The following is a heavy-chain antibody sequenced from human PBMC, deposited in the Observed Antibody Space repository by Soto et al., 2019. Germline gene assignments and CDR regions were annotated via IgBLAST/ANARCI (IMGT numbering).Heavy chain of an antibody. CDR1: GYSLTTFW. Sequence: GESLKISFKGSGYSLTTFWIGWVRQMPGKGLEWMAIIYPGDSDNRYSLAFQGQVNISADKSIRTAYLQWSSLKASDTAMYYCARQFKEGLLYFHHWGHGTLVTVSS. CDR3: ARQFKEGLLYFHH. J-gene: IGHJ1*01. CDR2: IYPGDSDN. V-gene: IGHV5-51*01. D-gene: IGHD4-17*01.